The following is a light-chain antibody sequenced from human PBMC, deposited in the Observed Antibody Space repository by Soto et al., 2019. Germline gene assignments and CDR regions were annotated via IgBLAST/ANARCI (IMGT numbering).Light chain of an antibody. V-gene: IGLV2-23*01. J-gene: IGLJ1*01. CDR2: EGS. CDR1: SSDVGSYNV. Sequence: QSALTQPASVSGSPGQSITISCTGTSSDVGSYNVVSWYQQYPGQAPKLLIYEGSKRPSGVSDRFSGSKSGNTASLTISGLQAEDEADYHCCAYAGSATSVFGSWTKLTVL. CDR3: CAYAGSATSV.